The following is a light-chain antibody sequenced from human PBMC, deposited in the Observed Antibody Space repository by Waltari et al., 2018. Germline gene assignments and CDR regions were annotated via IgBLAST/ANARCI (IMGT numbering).Light chain of an antibody. J-gene: IGLJ1*01. V-gene: IGLV3-1*01. CDR3: AIAYGSGSNWQYI. CDR2: KNT. CDR1: YLGDAN. Sequence: SYDLTQSPSVSVSPGQPARITCSGDYLGDANAYWYQQKPGQVPLLVIYKNTNRPSGIPERFSGSSSGNTATLTISGVEAGDEADYYCAIAYGSGSNWQYIFGAGTRLTVL.